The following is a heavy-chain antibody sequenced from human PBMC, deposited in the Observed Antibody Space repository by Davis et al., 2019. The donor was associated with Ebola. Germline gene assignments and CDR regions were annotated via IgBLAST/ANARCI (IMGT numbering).Heavy chain of an antibody. J-gene: IGHJ6*04. CDR2: IYYSGIT. CDR1: GGSFRGYY. Sequence: SETLSLTCAVYGGSFRGYYWSWIRQPPRKGLEWIGSIYYSGITYYNPSLKSRVTISVDTSKNQFSLKLSSVTAADTAVYYCARENYYYGMDVWGKGTTVTVSS. V-gene: IGHV4-34*01. CDR3: ARENYYYGMDV.